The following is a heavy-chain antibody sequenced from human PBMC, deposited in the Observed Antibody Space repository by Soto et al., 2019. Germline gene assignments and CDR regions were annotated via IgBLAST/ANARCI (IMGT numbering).Heavy chain of an antibody. CDR2: VNPNTGNT. Sequence: QVQLVQSGAEVKKPGASVKVSCTGSGYTFRSYDIHWVRQATGQGLEWMGWVNPNTGNTGYAQKFQGRVTMPRDMSKSSAYMEVNSLTSEDTAIYYCARAYGAGSFDFWGQVTLVSVSS. V-gene: IGHV1-8*01. CDR1: GYTFRSYD. D-gene: IGHD3-10*01. CDR3: ARAYGAGSFDF. J-gene: IGHJ5*01.